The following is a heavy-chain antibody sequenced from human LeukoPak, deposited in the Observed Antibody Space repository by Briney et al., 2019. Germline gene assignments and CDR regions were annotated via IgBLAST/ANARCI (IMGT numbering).Heavy chain of an antibody. J-gene: IGHJ3*02. V-gene: IGHV4-59*08. CDR3: AGPYDTYGYYHPFDI. CDR2: INYSGNT. D-gene: IGHD3-22*01. CDR1: VGSISSYY. Sequence: PETLSLTCTVSVGSISSYYWRWIREPPGEGLGWMWYINYSGNTNYNPSLKSRVTTSVYTSKNQVSLRLSSVCATDTTAYYTAGPYDTYGYYHPFDIWGQGTMVTVSS.